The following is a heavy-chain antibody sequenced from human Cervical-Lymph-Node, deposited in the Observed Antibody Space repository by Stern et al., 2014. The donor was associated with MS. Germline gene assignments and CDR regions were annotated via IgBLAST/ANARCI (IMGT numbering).Heavy chain of an antibody. V-gene: IGHV1-69*12. CDR1: TDTFSNID. CDR2: IIPFFGTA. D-gene: IGHD6-19*01. Sequence: QVQLVQSGAEVKKPGSSLKVSCKASTDTFSNIDISWVRQAPGQGLEWLGGIIPFFGTANYARKVQDILRITADVTTSTVTMELSSVRSEDTAVYYCVRDQAEVAVYWGQGTLVTVSS. CDR3: VRDQAEVAVY. J-gene: IGHJ4*02.